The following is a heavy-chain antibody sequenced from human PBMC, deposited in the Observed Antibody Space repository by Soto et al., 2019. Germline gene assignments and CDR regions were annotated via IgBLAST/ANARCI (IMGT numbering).Heavy chain of an antibody. J-gene: IGHJ4*02. CDR3: ARLEGLATISYYFDF. CDR1: GDSINSDKYY. CDR2: IYYRGNT. D-gene: IGHD3-9*01. V-gene: IGHV4-39*01. Sequence: PSETLSLTCSVSGDSINSDKYYWGWIRQPPGKGLEWIGSIYYRGNTYYNPSLQTRVTISLDKSKSQFSLKLNSVTAADSAVYFCARLEGLATISYYFDFWGQGALVTFSS.